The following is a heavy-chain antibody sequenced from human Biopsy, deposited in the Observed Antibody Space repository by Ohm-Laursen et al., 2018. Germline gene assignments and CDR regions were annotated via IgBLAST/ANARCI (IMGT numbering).Heavy chain of an antibody. J-gene: IGHJ3*02. CDR1: GGSFSGYY. V-gene: IGHV4-34*01. CDR2: INHRGST. D-gene: IGHD3-22*01. Sequence: SDTLSLTCTVYGGSFSGYYWSWIRQPPGKGLEWIGEINHRGSTNYNPSLKSRVSISIDTSKNQLSLRLNSVTAADTAVYYCARVSRSIYDSTFDSFNIWGPGTMVTVSS. CDR3: ARVSRSIYDSTFDSFNI.